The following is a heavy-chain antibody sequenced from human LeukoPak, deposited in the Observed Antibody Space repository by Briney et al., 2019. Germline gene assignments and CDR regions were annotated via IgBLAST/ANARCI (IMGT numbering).Heavy chain of an antibody. CDR3: AKDRYYDSSGPWGY. V-gene: IGHV1-69*04. Sequence: SVKVSCKASGGTFSSYTISWVRQAPGQGLEWMGRIIPILGIANYAQKFQGRVTITADKSTSTAYMELSSLRAEDTAVYYCAKDRYYDSSGPWGYWGQGALVTVSS. CDR2: IIPILGIA. CDR1: GGTFSSYT. J-gene: IGHJ4*02. D-gene: IGHD3-22*01.